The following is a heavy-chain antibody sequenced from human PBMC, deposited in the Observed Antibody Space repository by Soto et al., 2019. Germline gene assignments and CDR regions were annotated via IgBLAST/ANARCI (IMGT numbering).Heavy chain of an antibody. CDR1: GFTFTNYW. CDR3: ARPQYLPDDVFDV. CDR2: INIDGSST. V-gene: IGHV3-74*01. D-gene: IGHD2-2*01. Sequence: PGRSLRRSCADSGFTFTNYWMQWVRQAPGKGRVWVSRINIDGSSTSHADSVKGRFTISRDNAKNTLYLQMSSLRAEDTAVYYCARPQYLPDDVFDVWGRGTVVTVS. J-gene: IGHJ3*01.